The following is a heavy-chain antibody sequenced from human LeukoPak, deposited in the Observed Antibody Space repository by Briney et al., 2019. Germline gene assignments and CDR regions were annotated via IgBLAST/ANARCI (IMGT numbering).Heavy chain of an antibody. CDR2: ISGGGGST. D-gene: IGHD3-10*01. CDR3: AKLSTMVRGEFDY. CDR1: GFIFSSYA. Sequence: GGSLSLFCAASGFIFSSYAMSWVRPAPGEGLVWVSAISGGGGSTYYADPVQGRFTIPRDNSKNTLYLQMHSLRAEDTAVYYCAKLSTMVRGEFDYWGQGTLVTVSS. J-gene: IGHJ4*02. V-gene: IGHV3-23*01.